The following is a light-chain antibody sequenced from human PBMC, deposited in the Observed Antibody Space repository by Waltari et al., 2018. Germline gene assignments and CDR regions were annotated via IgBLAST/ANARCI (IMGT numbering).Light chain of an antibody. CDR3: ASWDDGLNGWV. V-gene: IGLV1-44*01. CDR2: YNN. Sequence: QSVLTQAPSASGTPGQRVIISCSGSSSNIGNNPVNWYQQVPGTAPKLLIFYNNERSSGVPDRLSGSKSGTSASLDISVLQSEDDADYYCASWDDGLNGWVFGGGTRLTVL. CDR1: SSNIGNNP. J-gene: IGLJ3*02.